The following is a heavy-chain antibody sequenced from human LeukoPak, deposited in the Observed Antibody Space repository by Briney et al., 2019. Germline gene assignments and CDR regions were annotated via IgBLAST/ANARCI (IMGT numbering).Heavy chain of an antibody. D-gene: IGHD3-10*01. CDR1: GFTFGDYA. Sequence: PGRSLRLSCAAAGFTFGDYAMHWVRQAPGKGLEWVSGISWNGDTIRYADSVKGRFTISRDTAKNSLYLQMNSLRPEDTALYYCAKVGGLGSFYKSPYFAYWGQGTLVTVSS. CDR3: AKVGGLGSFYKSPYFAY. CDR2: ISWNGDTI. V-gene: IGHV3-9*01. J-gene: IGHJ4*02.